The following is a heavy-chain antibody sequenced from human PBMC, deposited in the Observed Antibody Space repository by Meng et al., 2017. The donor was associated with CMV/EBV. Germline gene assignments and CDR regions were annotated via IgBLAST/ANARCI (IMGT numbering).Heavy chain of an antibody. Sequence: ASVKVSCKASGYTFTGYYMHWVRQAPGQGLEWMGWISAYNGNTNYAQKLQGRVTMTTDTSTSTAYMELRSLRSDDTAVYYCARLTNYYYGMDVWGQGTTVTVSS. V-gene: IGHV1-18*04. CDR2: ISAYNGNT. CDR1: GYTFTGYY. D-gene: IGHD4-11*01. CDR3: ARLTNYYYGMDV. J-gene: IGHJ6*02.